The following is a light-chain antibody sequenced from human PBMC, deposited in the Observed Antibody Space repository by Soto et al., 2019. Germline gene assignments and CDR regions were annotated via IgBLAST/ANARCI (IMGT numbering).Light chain of an antibody. Sequence: QSVLTQPASVSGSPGESITVSCSGSISHIGSHNYASWYRQYPGEAPRLLIYEVHYRPSGVSSRFSGSKSGNTASLTISGLQAADEADYYCASYLTTSPLEVFGTGTKVTGL. J-gene: IGLJ1*01. CDR2: EVH. V-gene: IGLV2-14*01. CDR3: ASYLTTSPLEV. CDR1: ISHIGSHNY.